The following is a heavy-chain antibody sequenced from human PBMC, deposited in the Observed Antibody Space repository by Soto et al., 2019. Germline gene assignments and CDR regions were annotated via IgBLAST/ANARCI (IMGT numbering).Heavy chain of an antibody. CDR3: ARDHYTDHDYSNYGDYYYYMDV. V-gene: IGHV3-11*01. CDR1: GFTFSDYY. Sequence: PGGSLRLSCAASGFTFSDYYMSWIRQAPGKGLEWVSYISSSGSTIYYADSVKGRFTISRDNAKNSLYLQMNSLRAEDTAVYYCARDHYTDHDYSNYGDYYYYMDVWGKGTTVTVSS. CDR2: ISSSGSTI. D-gene: IGHD4-4*01. J-gene: IGHJ6*03.